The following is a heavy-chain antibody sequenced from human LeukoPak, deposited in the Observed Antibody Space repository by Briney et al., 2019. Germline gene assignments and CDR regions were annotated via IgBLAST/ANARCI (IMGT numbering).Heavy chain of an antibody. CDR1: GGTFSRFT. V-gene: IGHV1-69*01. CDR3: AREWGLESSGYYYAY. Sequence: ASVKVSCKASGGTFSRFTISWVRQAPGQGFEWMGGITPIFGTANFAQKFQGRVSITADESTSTAFMELSSLRSEDAAVYYCAREWGLESSGYYYAYWGQGTLVTVSS. J-gene: IGHJ4*02. D-gene: IGHD3-22*01. CDR2: ITPIFGTA.